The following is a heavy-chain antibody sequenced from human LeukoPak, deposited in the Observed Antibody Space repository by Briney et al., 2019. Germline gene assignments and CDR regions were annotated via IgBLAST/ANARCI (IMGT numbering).Heavy chain of an antibody. CDR1: GGSISSSSYY. D-gene: IGHD6-19*01. Sequence: SETLSLTCTVSGGSISSSSYYWGWIRQPPGKGLEWIGSIYYSGSTYYNPSLKSRVTISVDTSKNQFSLKLSSVTAADTAVYYCARQGSGWYKANLDYWGQGTLVTVSS. V-gene: IGHV4-39*01. CDR2: IYYSGST. CDR3: ARQGSGWYKANLDY. J-gene: IGHJ4*02.